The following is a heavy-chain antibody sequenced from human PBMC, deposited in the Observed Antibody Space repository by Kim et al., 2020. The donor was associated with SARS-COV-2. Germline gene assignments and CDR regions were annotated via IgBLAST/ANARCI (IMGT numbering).Heavy chain of an antibody. CDR3: AHSPLRIAAFDY. V-gene: IGHV2-5*01. J-gene: IGHJ4*02. Sequence: RYSPSLKSRLTITKDTSKNQVVLTMTNMDPVDTAAYYCAHSPLRIAAFDYWGQGTLVTVSS. D-gene: IGHD6-13*01.